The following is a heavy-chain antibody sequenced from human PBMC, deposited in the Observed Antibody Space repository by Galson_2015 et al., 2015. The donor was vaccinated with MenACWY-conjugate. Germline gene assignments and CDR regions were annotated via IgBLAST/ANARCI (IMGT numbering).Heavy chain of an antibody. V-gene: IGHV4-59*08. J-gene: IGHJ4*02. D-gene: IGHD2-15*01. CDR3: ARRHCSSCSCFFDY. CDR1: GGSISSYY. CDR2: IYYSGTT. Sequence: SEPLSLTCTVSGGSISSYYLSWIRQPPGKGLEWIGYIYYSGTTKYNPSLKSRVTISADTSKTQFSLRLNSVTAADTAVYYCARRHCSSCSCFFDYWGQGSLVTVSS.